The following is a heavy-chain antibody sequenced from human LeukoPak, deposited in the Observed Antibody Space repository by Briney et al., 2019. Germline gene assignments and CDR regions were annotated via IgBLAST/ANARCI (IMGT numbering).Heavy chain of an antibody. CDR2: IYSGGST. V-gene: IGHV3-53*01. CDR3: ATAFWSGYYSEVGYYYGMDV. D-gene: IGHD3-3*01. Sequence: GGSLRLSCAASRFTVSSNYMSWVRQAPGKGLEWVSVIYSGGSTYYGDSVKGRFTISRDNSKNTLYLQMNSLRAEDTAVYYCATAFWSGYYSEVGYYYGMDVWGQGTTVTVSS. CDR1: RFTVSSNY. J-gene: IGHJ6*02.